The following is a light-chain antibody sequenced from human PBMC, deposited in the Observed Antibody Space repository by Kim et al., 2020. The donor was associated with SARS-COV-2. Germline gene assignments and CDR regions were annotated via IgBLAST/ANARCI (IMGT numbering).Light chain of an antibody. CDR2: NND. Sequence: GQRGTNSCSGSNSNSGHNYVSWYQHLPGTAHKLVIFNNDQRPSGVPDRFSVSKSGTSTYLVISGLRSEDEADYFCAAWDEGLRGPGFGGGTQLTVL. CDR1: NSNSGHNY. CDR3: AAWDEGLRGPG. J-gene: IGLJ2*01. V-gene: IGLV1-47*02.